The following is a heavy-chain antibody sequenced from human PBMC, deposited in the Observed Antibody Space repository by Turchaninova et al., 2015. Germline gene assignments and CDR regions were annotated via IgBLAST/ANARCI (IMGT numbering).Heavy chain of an antibody. D-gene: IGHD6-19*01. Sequence: QVQLQESGPGLVKTSETLSLTCTVSGGPVYSYSWNWFPPPPGKGLEWIGYISYGGATRYNPSLKSRLTMSLDASKNQFSLKLKSVTTADTAVYYCARETTPAGWHSLDYWGPGTLITVSS. CDR2: ISYGGAT. CDR3: ARETTPAGWHSLDY. V-gene: IGHV4-59*02. CDR1: GGPVYSYS. J-gene: IGHJ4*02.